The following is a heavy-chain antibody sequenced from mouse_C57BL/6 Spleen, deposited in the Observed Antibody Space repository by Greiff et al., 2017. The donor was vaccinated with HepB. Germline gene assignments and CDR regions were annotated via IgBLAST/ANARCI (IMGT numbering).Heavy chain of an antibody. CDR2: IYPGDGDT. V-gene: IGHV1-82*01. Sequence: VQLQQSGPELVKPGASVKISCKASGYAFSSSWMNWVKQRPGKGLEWIGRIYPGDGDTNYNGKFKGKATLTADKSSSTAYRQLSSLTSEDSAVYFCARLLGWYFDVWGTGTTVTVSS. CDR3: ARLLGWYFDV. J-gene: IGHJ1*03. CDR1: GYAFSSSW. D-gene: IGHD2-12*01.